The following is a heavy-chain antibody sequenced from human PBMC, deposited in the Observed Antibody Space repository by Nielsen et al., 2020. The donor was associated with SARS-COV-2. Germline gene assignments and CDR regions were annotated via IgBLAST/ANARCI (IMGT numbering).Heavy chain of an antibody. J-gene: IGHJ4*02. CDR1: GFTFDDYG. Sequence: GESLKISCAASGFTFDDYGMSWVRQAPGKGLEWVSGINWNGGSTGYANSVKGRFTISRDNAKNSLYLQMNSLRDEDTALYYCAKVDYGDYVGGFDYWGQGTLVTVSS. V-gene: IGHV3-20*04. CDR2: INWNGGST. CDR3: AKVDYGDYVGGFDY. D-gene: IGHD4-17*01.